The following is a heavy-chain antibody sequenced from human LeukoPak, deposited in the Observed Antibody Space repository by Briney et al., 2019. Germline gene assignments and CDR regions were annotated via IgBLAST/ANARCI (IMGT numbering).Heavy chain of an antibody. V-gene: IGHV7-4-1*02. CDR2: INTNTGNP. CDR1: GYTFTSYD. D-gene: IGHD6-13*01. J-gene: IGHJ6*02. Sequence: ASVKVSCKASGYTFTSYDINWVRQATGQGLEWMGWINTNTGNPTYAQGFTGRFVFSLDTSVSTAYLQISSLKAEDTAVYYCARDGRIAAAAADYYYYGMDVWGQGTTVTVSS. CDR3: ARDGRIAAAAADYYYYGMDV.